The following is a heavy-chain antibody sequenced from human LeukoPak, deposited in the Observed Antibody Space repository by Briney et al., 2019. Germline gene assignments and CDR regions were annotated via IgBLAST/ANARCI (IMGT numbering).Heavy chain of an antibody. CDR2: MNTNSGNT. CDR3: ARPSRKYNWNYIS. J-gene: IGHJ5*02. D-gene: IGHD1-7*01. Sequence: AASVKVSCKASGYTFTSYDINWVRQATGQGLEWMGWMNTNSGNTGYAQKFQGRVTMTRNTSISTAYMELSSLRSEDTAVYYCARPSRKYNWNYISWGQGTLVTVSS. CDR1: GYTFTSYD. V-gene: IGHV1-8*01.